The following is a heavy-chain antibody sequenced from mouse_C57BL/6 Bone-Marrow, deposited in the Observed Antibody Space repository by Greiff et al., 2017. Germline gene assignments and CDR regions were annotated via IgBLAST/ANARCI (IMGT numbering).Heavy chain of an antibody. D-gene: IGHD2-2*01. CDR2: IDPSDSYT. CDR3: ARGYDADY. V-gene: IGHV1-59*01. J-gene: IGHJ2*01. Sequence: QVQLQQPGAELVRPGTSVKLSCKASGYTFTSYWMHWVKQRPGQGLEWIGVIDPSDSYTNYNQKCKGKATLTVDTSSSTAYMQLSSLTSEDSAVYYCARGYDADYWGQGTTLTVSS. CDR1: GYTFTSYW.